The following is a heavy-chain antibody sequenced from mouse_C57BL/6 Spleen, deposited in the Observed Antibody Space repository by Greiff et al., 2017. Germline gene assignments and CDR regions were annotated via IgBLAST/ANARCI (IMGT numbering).Heavy chain of an antibody. Sequence: QIQLQQSGAELVRPGASVTLSCKASGYTFTDYEMHWVKQTPVHGLEWIGAIDPETGGTAYNQKFKGKAILTADKSSSTAYMELRSLTSEDSAVYYCTRPYGSSYGGFAYWGQGTLVTVSA. V-gene: IGHV1-15*01. CDR3: TRPYGSSYGGFAY. D-gene: IGHD1-1*01. CDR1: GYTFTDYE. J-gene: IGHJ3*01. CDR2: IDPETGGT.